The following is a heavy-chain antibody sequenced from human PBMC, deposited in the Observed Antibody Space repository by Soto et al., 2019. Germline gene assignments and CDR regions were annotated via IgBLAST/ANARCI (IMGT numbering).Heavy chain of an antibody. Sequence: PSLTCSVSGDSISNLDYFWAWIRQPPGQALEYIGYIYKSATTYYNPSFESRVAISVDTSKSQFSLNVTSVTAADTAVYFCARGRYCLTGRCFPNWFDSWGQGALVTVSS. J-gene: IGHJ5*01. CDR2: IYKSATT. D-gene: IGHD7-27*01. CDR1: GDSISNLDYF. V-gene: IGHV4-30-4*01. CDR3: ARGRYCLTGRCFPNWFDS.